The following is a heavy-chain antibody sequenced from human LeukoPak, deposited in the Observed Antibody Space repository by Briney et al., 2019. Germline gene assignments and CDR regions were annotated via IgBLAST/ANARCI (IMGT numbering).Heavy chain of an antibody. CDR2: IKQDGSDK. CDR3: ARQYSSSWYALGYLDY. J-gene: IGHJ4*02. V-gene: IGHV3-7*01. Sequence: PGGSLRLSYAASGFTFSSYWMTWVRQAPGKGLEWVANIKQDGSDKYYVDSVKGRFTISRDNAKNSLYLQMNSLRADDTALYYCARQYSSSWYALGYLDYWGQRTLVTVSS. CDR1: GFTFSSYW. D-gene: IGHD6-13*01.